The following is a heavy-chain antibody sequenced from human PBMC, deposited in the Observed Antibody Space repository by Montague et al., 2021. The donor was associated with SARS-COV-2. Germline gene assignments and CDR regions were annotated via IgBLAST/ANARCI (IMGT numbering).Heavy chain of an antibody. Sequence: SETLSLTCTVSGGSISSYYWSWIRQPPGKGLEWIGYIYYSGSTDYNPSLKSRVTISVDTSKNQFSLKLRSVTAADTAVYYCARVFPRWLQFDPYFDYWGQGTLVTVSS. CDR1: GGSISSYY. CDR3: ARVFPRWLQFDPYFDY. J-gene: IGHJ4*02. D-gene: IGHD5-24*01. V-gene: IGHV4-59*01. CDR2: IYYSGST.